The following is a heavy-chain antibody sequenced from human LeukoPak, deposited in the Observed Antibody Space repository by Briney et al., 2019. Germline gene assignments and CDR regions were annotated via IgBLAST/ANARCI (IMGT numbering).Heavy chain of an antibody. CDR1: GFTFSSYA. Sequence: GGSLRVSCSASGFTFSSYAMHWVRQAPGKGLEYVSAISSNGGSTYYADSVKGRFTISRDNSKNTLYLQMSSLRAEDTAVYYCVKDVDIVATIFDYWGQGTLVTVSS. D-gene: IGHD5-12*01. V-gene: IGHV3-64D*09. J-gene: IGHJ4*02. CDR3: VKDVDIVATIFDY. CDR2: ISSNGGST.